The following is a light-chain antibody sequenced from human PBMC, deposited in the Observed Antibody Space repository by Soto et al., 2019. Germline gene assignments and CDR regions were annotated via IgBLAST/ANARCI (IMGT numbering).Light chain of an antibody. CDR1: QSVSNNY. CDR3: QQFVSSPYT. V-gene: IGKV3-20*01. CDR2: GAS. Sequence: EIVLTQSPGTLSLSPGERATLSFWASQSVSNNYLAWYQQKPGQAPRLLIYGASSRATGTPDRFSGSGSGTDFTLTISRLEPEDFAVYYCQQFVSSPYTFGQGTKV. J-gene: IGKJ2*01.